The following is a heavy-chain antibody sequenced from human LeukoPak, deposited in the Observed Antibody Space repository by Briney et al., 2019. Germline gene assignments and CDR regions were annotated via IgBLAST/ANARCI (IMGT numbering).Heavy chain of an antibody. CDR1: GFTFSTYS. CDR2: ISGTSSLI. CDR3: VRDQFFSFDY. D-gene: IGHD3-3*01. V-gene: IGHV3-48*02. J-gene: IGHJ4*02. Sequence: GGSLRLSCAASGFTFSTYSMNWVRQAPGKGLEWVSYISGTSSLIYYADSVKGRFTISRDNAKNSLYLQMNSLRDEDTAVYYCVRDQFFSFDYWGQGTLVTVSS.